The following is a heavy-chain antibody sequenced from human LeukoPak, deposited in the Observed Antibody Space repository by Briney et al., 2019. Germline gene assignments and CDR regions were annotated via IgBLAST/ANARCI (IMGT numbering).Heavy chain of an antibody. J-gene: IGHJ4*02. Sequence: GGSLRLSCVASGFTFTNYGMMWVRQAPGKGLVWVSYINSDGKSTTYADSVKGRFTISRDNAKNTLYLQMSSLRAEDTAMYYCARNSNGMSNWGQGTLVIVSS. CDR3: ARNSNGMSN. CDR2: INSDGKST. D-gene: IGHD2-8*01. V-gene: IGHV3-74*01. CDR1: GFTFTNYG.